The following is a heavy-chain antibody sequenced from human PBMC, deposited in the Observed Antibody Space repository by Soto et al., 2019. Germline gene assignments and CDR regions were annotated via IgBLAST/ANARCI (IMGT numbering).Heavy chain of an antibody. CDR3: ATPSTYYYDSSGYAN. CDR2: ISGSGGST. CDR1: GFTFSSYA. Sequence: GGSLRLSCAASGFTFSSYAMSWVRQAPGKGLEWVSAISGSGGSTYYADSVKGRFTISRDNSKNTLYLQMNSLRAEDTSVYYCATPSTYYYDSSGYANWGQGTLVTVSS. V-gene: IGHV3-23*01. J-gene: IGHJ4*02. D-gene: IGHD3-22*01.